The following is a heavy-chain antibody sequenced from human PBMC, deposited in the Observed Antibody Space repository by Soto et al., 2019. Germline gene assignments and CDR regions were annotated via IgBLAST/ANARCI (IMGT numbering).Heavy chain of an antibody. CDR1: GFTFSSYA. V-gene: IGHV3-23*01. Sequence: GGSLRLSCAASGFTFSSYAMSWVRQAPGKGLEWVSAISGSGGSTYYADSVKGRFTISRDNSKNTLYLQMNSLRAEDTAVYYCATTYSSSWYLMVDYWGQGTLVTVSS. CDR3: ATTYSSSWYLMVDY. D-gene: IGHD6-13*01. CDR2: ISGSGGST. J-gene: IGHJ4*02.